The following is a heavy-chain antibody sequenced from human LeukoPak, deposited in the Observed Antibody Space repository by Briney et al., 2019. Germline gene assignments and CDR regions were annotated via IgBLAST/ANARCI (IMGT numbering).Heavy chain of an antibody. Sequence: GGSLRLSCAASGFTFSSYSMKWVRQAPGKGLEWVSSISSSSSYIYYADSVKGRFTISRDNAKNSLYLQMNSLRAEDTAVYYCARSGDGGYRGDWFDPWGQGTLVTVSS. V-gene: IGHV3-21*01. CDR3: ARSGDGGYRGDWFDP. J-gene: IGHJ5*02. CDR2: ISSSSSYI. CDR1: GFTFSSYS. D-gene: IGHD5-12*01.